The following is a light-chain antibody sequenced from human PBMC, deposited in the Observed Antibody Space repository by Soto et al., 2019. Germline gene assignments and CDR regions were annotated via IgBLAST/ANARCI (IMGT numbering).Light chain of an antibody. CDR1: QSVSSN. CDR2: GAS. J-gene: IGKJ3*01. CDR3: QQYNNWPPAT. V-gene: IGKV3-15*01. Sequence: EIVMTQSPATLSASPGERATLSCRASQSVSSNLAWYQQKPGQAPRLLIYGASTRATGIPARFSGSGSGTEFTLTISSLQSEDFAVYYCQQYNNWPPATFGPGTKVDIK.